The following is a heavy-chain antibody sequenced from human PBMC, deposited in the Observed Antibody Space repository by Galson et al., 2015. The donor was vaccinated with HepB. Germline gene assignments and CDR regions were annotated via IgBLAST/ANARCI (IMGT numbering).Heavy chain of an antibody. CDR1: GFTFSSYW. V-gene: IGHV3-7*01. Sequence: SLRLSCAASGFTFSSYWMSWVRQAPGKGLEWVANIKQDGSEKYYVDSVKGRFTISRDNAKNSLYLQMNSLRAEDTAVYYCARGVSYDFWSGYYTNYNWFDPWGQGTLVTVSS. D-gene: IGHD3-3*01. CDR2: IKQDGSEK. CDR3: ARGVSYDFWSGYYTNYNWFDP. J-gene: IGHJ5*02.